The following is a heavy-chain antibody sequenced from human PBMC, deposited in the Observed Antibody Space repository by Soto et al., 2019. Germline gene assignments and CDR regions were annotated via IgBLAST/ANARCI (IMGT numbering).Heavy chain of an antibody. Sequence: ASVKVSCKASGYTFTSYGSSWVRQAPGQGLEWMGWISAYNGNTNYAQKLQGRVTMTTDTSTSTAYMELRSLRSDDTAVYYCARNMVRGVIITYWFDPWGQGTLVTVSS. CDR3: ARNMVRGVIITYWFDP. CDR1: GYTFTSYG. CDR2: ISAYNGNT. V-gene: IGHV1-18*01. J-gene: IGHJ5*02. D-gene: IGHD3-10*01.